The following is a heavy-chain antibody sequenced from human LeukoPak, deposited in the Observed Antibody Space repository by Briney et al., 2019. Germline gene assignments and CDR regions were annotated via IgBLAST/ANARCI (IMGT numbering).Heavy chain of an antibody. CDR1: GYNFITIA. V-gene: IGHV1-18*01. Sequence: ASVKVSCQASGYNFITIATSWVRQAPGQALEWMGWSSAYNGDGNFVQKFQGRVTMTTDTSTNTAYMKLRSSRYEDTAVYYCAKRGPWVVATINDYYLDVWGKGTTVTVSS. CDR2: SSAYNGDG. D-gene: IGHD5-24*01. CDR3: AKRGPWVVATINDYYLDV. J-gene: IGHJ6*03.